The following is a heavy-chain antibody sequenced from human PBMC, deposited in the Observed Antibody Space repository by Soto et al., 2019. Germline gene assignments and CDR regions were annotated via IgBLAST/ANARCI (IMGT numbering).Heavy chain of an antibody. J-gene: IGHJ4*02. D-gene: IGHD6-19*01. CDR1: GGTFSRNG. CDR2: IIPIFGKP. V-gene: IGHV1-69*01. CDR3: ARSPYNSGWEFDS. Sequence: QVQLVQSGAEVKKPGSSVKVSCKASGGTFSRNGISWVRQAPGQGLEWMGGIIPIFGKPNYAQKFQGRVTITADESTSTAYMELSSLSSEDTAVYYCARSPYNSGWEFDSWGQGTLVTVSS.